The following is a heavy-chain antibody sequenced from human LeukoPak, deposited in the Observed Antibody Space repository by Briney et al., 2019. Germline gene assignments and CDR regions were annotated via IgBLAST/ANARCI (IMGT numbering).Heavy chain of an antibody. J-gene: IGHJ6*03. CDR3: ARGDIAVVPAAYYYYYYMDV. CDR2: INHSGST. CDR1: GGSFSGYY. D-gene: IGHD2-2*01. V-gene: IGHV4-34*01. Sequence: SETLSFTCAVYGGSFSGYYWSWIRQPPGKGLEWIGEINHSGSTNYNPSLESRVTISVDTSKNQFSLKLSSVTAADTAVYYCARGDIAVVPAAYYYYYYMDVWGKGTTVTVSS.